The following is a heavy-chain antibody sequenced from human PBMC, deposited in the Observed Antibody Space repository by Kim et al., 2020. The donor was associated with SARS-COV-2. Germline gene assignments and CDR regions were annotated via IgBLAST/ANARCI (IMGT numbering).Heavy chain of an antibody. J-gene: IGHJ6*03. CDR2: IKQDGSEK. Sequence: GGSLRLSCAASGFTFSSYWMSWVRQAPGKGLEWVANIKQDGSEKYYADSVKGRFTISRDNAKNSLYLQMNSLRAEDTAVYYCAREQSRITIFGLVISYYYMDVWGKGTTVTVSS. D-gene: IGHD3-3*01. CDR3: AREQSRITIFGLVISYYYMDV. V-gene: IGHV3-7*01. CDR1: GFTFSSYW.